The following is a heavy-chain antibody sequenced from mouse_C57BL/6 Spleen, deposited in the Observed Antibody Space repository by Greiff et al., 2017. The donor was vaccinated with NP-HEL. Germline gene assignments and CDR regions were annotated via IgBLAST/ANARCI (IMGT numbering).Heavy chain of an antibody. CDR1: GYTFTDYE. CDR2: IDPETGGT. Sequence: VQLQQSGAELVRPGASVTLSCKASGYTFTDYEMHWVKQTPVHGLEWIGAIDPETGGTAYNQKFKGKAILTADKSSSKAYMELRSLTSEDSAFYYCTRRCLLLYAMDYWGQGTSVTVSS. CDR3: TRRCLLLYAMDY. V-gene: IGHV1-15*01. D-gene: IGHD2-3*01. J-gene: IGHJ4*01.